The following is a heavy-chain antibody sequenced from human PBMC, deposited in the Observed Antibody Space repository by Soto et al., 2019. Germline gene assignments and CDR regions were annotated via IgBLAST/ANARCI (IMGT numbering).Heavy chain of an antibody. Sequence: GGSLRLSCAASGFTFSDYYMSWIRQAPGKGLEWVSYISSSGSTKYYADSVKGRFTISRDNSKNTLYLQMNSLRAEDMAVYYCARGINVVVIGDFDYWGQGTLVTVSS. J-gene: IGHJ4*02. V-gene: IGHV3-11*04. CDR1: GFTFSDYY. D-gene: IGHD3-22*01. CDR2: ISSSGSTK. CDR3: ARGINVVVIGDFDY.